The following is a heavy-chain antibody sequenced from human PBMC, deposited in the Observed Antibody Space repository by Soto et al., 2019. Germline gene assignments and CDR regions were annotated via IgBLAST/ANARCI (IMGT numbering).Heavy chain of an antibody. CDR1: GFTFTNYW. CDR3: TTVFEY. J-gene: IGHJ4*02. Sequence: GGSLRLSCAASGFTFTNYWMHWVRHVPGKGLVWLSRIDGVGAGTSYSDSVRGRFTISRDNAENMLYLQMKSLRAEDTAVYYCTTVFEYWGRGSLVTV. CDR2: IDGVGAGT. V-gene: IGHV3-74*01.